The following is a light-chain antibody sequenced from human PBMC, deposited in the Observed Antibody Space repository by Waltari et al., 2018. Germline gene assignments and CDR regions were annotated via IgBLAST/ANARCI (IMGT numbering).Light chain of an antibody. CDR3: QVWDSSSDVV. CDR2: DDS. J-gene: IGLJ2*01. V-gene: IGLV3-21*02. Sequence: SCLLTPPPSVSVAPGQTARITRGGNHIGSNSVHWYQQKPGQAPVLVVDDDSDRPSGIRERFSGSNSGNTATLTISRVEAGDEADYYCQVWDSSSDVVFGGGTKLTVL. CDR1: HIGSNS.